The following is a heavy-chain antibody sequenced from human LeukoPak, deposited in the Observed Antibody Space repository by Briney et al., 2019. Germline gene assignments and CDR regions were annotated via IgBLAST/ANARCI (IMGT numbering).Heavy chain of an antibody. Sequence: GGSLRLSCVVSGFTLSSRWMMWVRQAPGKGLEWMTNINRDGSEKNYVDSVKGRFTITRDNAENSLYLQMNSLRAEDTAVYYCASLGYCSGGSCHRNLDYWGQGTLVTVSS. V-gene: IGHV3-7*01. CDR1: GFTLSSRW. J-gene: IGHJ4*02. D-gene: IGHD2-15*01. CDR3: ASLGYCSGGSCHRNLDY. CDR2: INRDGSEK.